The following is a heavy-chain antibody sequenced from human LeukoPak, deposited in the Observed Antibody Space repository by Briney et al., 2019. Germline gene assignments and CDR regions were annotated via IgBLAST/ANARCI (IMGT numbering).Heavy chain of an antibody. Sequence: GASVKVSXKTSGGTFNNSAISWVRQAPGQGLEWLGGIMPLFGTAGYAQKFQGRVTITKDESTRRVYLELTSLTSDDTAVYYCARDVHGDYGSGWFDPWGQGTLVSVSS. CDR1: GGTFNNSA. CDR3: ARDVHGDYGSGWFDP. V-gene: IGHV1-69*05. D-gene: IGHD4-17*01. J-gene: IGHJ5*02. CDR2: IMPLFGTA.